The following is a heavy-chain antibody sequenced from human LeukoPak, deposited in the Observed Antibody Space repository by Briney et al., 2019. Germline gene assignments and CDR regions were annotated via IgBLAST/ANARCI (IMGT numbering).Heavy chain of an antibody. CDR3: ARLMVNLL. CDR2: IYYSGST. V-gene: IGHV4-34*01. Sequence: SETLSLTCAVYGGSFSGYYWSWIRQPPGKGLEWIGSIYYSGSTYYNPSLKSRVTISIDTSKNQFSLKLSSVTAADTAVYYCARLMVNLLWGQGTLVTVSS. D-gene: IGHD2-8*02. J-gene: IGHJ4*02. CDR1: GGSFSGYY.